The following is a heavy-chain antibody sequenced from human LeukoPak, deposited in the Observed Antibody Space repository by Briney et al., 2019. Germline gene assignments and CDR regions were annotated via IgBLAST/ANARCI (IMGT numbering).Heavy chain of an antibody. J-gene: IGHJ4*02. Sequence: GGSLRLSCAASGFTFSTYWMTWVRQAPGKGLEWVANIKNSGNEKYYLDSVKGRFTISRDNTKSSLFLQMDSLRAEDTAVYYCARDAIAVAGTPLDSWGQGTLVTVSS. V-gene: IGHV3-7*05. CDR2: IKNSGNEK. D-gene: IGHD6-19*01. CDR1: GFTFSTYW. CDR3: ARDAIAVAGTPLDS.